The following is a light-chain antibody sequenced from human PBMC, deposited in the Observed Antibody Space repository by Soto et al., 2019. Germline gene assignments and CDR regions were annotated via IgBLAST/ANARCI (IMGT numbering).Light chain of an antibody. J-gene: IGKJ5*01. CDR1: QSVSSSY. CDR3: QQYGSSLIT. Sequence: IVLTQSPGTLSFSPGERATLSFRASQSVSSSYLAWYQQKPGQAPRLLIYGASSRATGIPDRFSGSGSGTDFTLTISRLEPEDFAVYYCQQYGSSLITFGQGTRLEIK. CDR2: GAS. V-gene: IGKV3-20*01.